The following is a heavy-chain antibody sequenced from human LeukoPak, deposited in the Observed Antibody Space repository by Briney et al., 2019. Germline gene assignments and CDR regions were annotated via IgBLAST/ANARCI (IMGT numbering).Heavy chain of an antibody. CDR3: ARHQWVPALDI. Sequence: SETLSLTCTVSGESISGFYWNWLRQPPGKGLEWIGYMYYSGSTNYNPSLKSRVTISIDMSRNQFSLKLSSVTAADTAVYYCARHQWVPALDIWGQGTMVTVSS. CDR2: MYYSGST. J-gene: IGHJ3*02. V-gene: IGHV4-59*08. D-gene: IGHD1-26*01. CDR1: GESISGFY.